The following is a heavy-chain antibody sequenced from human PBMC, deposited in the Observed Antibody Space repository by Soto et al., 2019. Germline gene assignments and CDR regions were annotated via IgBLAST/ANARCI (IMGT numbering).Heavy chain of an antibody. CDR2: ISSSSSTI. Sequence: PGGSLRLSCAASGFTFSSYSMNWVRQAPGKGLEWVSYISSSSSTIYYADSVKGRFTISRDNAKNSLYLQMNSLRDKDTAVYYSARVRPSGRGRNRATIDYWGKGTLVTVTS. D-gene: IGHD3-3*01. J-gene: IGHJ4*02. V-gene: IGHV3-48*02. CDR3: ARVRPSGRGRNRATIDY. CDR1: GFTFSSYS.